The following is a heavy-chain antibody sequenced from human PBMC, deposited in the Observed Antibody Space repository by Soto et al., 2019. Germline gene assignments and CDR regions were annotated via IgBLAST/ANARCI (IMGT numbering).Heavy chain of an antibody. J-gene: IGHJ3*01. Sequence: QVQLQESGPGLVKPSETLSLICAGSGVSINSYYWSWIRQPPGKALEWIGYIYYSGTTNYNPSLKRRVTFSVDTSKNQFSLRLSSVTAADTAVYYCARAGGSYAITAYDVWGPGTLVTVSS. V-gene: IGHV4-59*01. CDR3: ARAGGSYAITAYDV. CDR1: GVSINSYY. D-gene: IGHD1-26*01. CDR2: IYYSGTT.